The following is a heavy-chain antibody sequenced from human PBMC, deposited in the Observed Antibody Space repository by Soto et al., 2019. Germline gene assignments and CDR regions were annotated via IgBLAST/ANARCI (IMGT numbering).Heavy chain of an antibody. J-gene: IGHJ4*02. CDR1: GFTFDDYA. V-gene: IGHV3-9*01. Sequence: EVQLVESGGGLVQPGRSLRLSCAASGFTFDDYAMHWVRQAPGKGLEWVSGISWNSGSIGYADSVKGRFTISRDNAKNSLYLQMNSLRAEDTALYYCAKGYGSGGSCYPPEYYFDYWGQGTLVTVSS. D-gene: IGHD2-15*01. CDR2: ISWNSGSI. CDR3: AKGYGSGGSCYPPEYYFDY.